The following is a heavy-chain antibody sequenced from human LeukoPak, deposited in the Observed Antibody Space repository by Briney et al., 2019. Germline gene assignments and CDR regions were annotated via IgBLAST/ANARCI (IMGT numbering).Heavy chain of an antibody. CDR3: AKEHSSGWYGEFDS. D-gene: IGHD6-19*01. CDR2: ISGSGGST. CDR1: GFTVSSNY. Sequence: GGSLRLSCAASGFTVSSNYMSWVRQAPGKGLEWVSAISGSGGSTYYADSVKGRFTISRDNSKNTLYLQMDSLRAEDTAVYYCAKEHSSGWYGEFDSWGQETLVTVSS. J-gene: IGHJ4*02. V-gene: IGHV3-23*01.